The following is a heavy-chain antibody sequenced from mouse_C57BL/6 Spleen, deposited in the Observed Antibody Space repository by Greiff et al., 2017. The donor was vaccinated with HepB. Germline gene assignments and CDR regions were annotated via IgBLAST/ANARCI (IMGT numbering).Heavy chain of an antibody. D-gene: IGHD1-1*01. Sequence: VQLQQSGAELAKPGASVKLSCKASGYTFTSYWMHWVKQRPGQGLEWIGYINPSSGYTKYNQKFKDKATLTADKSSSTAYMQLSSLTYEDSAVYDCAREGTTVVATGTGYAMDYWGQGTSVTVSS. V-gene: IGHV1-7*01. CDR2: INPSSGYT. CDR1: GYTFTSYW. J-gene: IGHJ4*01. CDR3: AREGTTVVATGTGYAMDY.